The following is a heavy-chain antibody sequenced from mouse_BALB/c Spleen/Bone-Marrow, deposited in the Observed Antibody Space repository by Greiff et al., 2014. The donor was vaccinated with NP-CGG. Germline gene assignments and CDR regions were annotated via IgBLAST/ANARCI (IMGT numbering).Heavy chain of an antibody. CDR1: GFDFSGFW. V-gene: IGHV4-1*02. J-gene: IGHJ3*01. D-gene: IGHD2-3*01. CDR3: ARLGYYGGFAY. Sequence: EVKVEESGGGLVQPGGSLKLSCAASGFDFSGFWMGWVRQAPGKGLEWIGEINPNSRTINYTPSLKDRFIISRDNAKNTLYLQMSKVRSKDTALYYCARLGYYGGFAYWGQGTLVTVSA. CDR2: INPNSRTI.